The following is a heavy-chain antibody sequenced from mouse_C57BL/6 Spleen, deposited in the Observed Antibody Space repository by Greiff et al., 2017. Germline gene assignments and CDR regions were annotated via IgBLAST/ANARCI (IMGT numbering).Heavy chain of an antibody. V-gene: IGHV2-5*01. CDR1: GFSLTSYG. Sequence: QVQLKQSGPGLVQPSQSLSITCTVSGFSLTSYGVHWVRQSPGKGLEWLGVIWRGGSTDYNAAFMSRLSITKDNSKRQVFFKLSSLHADDTAIYYCAKNGFDGSSFYAMDYWGQGTSVTVSS. D-gene: IGHD1-1*01. CDR2: IWRGGST. CDR3: AKNGFDGSSFYAMDY. J-gene: IGHJ4*01.